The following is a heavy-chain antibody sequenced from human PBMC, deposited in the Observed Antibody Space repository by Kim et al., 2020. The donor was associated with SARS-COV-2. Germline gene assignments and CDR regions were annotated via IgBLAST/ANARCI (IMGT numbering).Heavy chain of an antibody. Sequence: GGSLRLSCAASGFTFSSYAMHWVRQAPGKGLEWVAVISYDGSNKYYADSVKGRFTISRDNSKNTLYLQMNSLRAEDTAVYYCASWYSPDAFDIWGQGTMV. CDR3: ASWYSPDAFDI. J-gene: IGHJ3*02. V-gene: IGHV3-30*04. D-gene: IGHD6-13*01. CDR2: ISYDGSNK. CDR1: GFTFSSYA.